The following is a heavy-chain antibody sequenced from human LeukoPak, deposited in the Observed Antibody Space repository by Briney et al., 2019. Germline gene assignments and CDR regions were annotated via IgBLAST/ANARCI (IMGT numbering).Heavy chain of an antibody. V-gene: IGHV4-59*01. CDR1: GGSISSYY. CDR2: IYYSGST. CDR3: ARDRFYYYGMDV. Sequence: PSETLSITCTVSGGSISSYYWSWIRQPPGKGLEWIGYIYYSGSTNYNPSLKSRITISVDTSKNQFSLKLSSVTAADTAVYYCARDRFYYYGMDVWGKGTTVTVSS. J-gene: IGHJ6*04.